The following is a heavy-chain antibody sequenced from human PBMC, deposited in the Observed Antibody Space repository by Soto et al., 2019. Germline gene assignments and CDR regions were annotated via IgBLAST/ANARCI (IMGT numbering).Heavy chain of an antibody. CDR2: IYHSGST. CDR3: ARDKAEGDYYYYYGMDV. V-gene: IGHV4-4*02. CDR1: GGSISSSNW. Sequence: SETLSLTCAVSGGSISSSNWWSWVRQPPGKGLEWIGEIYHSGSTNYNPSLKSRVTISVDKSKNQFSLKLSSVTAADTAVYYCARDKAEGDYYYYYGMDVCGQGTTVTVS. J-gene: IGHJ6*02. D-gene: IGHD2-21*02.